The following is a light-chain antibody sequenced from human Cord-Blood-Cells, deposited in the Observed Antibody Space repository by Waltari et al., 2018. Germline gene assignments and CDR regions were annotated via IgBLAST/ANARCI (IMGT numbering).Light chain of an antibody. V-gene: IGLV2-23*01. CDR2: KGS. Sequence: ALTQPSASSGSPRRSTTISCTGTSSLVAGYNLVSWYQQHPSNAHKLMIYKGSKPPSGLSRRFCGYKCGNTASLTISGLEDEDAADYYWCSYGGSSTWVFGGGTKLTVL. CDR3: CSYGGSSTWV. CDR1: SSLVAGYNL. J-gene: IGLJ3*02.